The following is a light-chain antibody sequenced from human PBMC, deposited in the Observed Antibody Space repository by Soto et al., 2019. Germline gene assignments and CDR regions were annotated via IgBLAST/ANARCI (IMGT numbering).Light chain of an antibody. V-gene: IGLV1-40*01. CDR3: QSYDSSLSGWV. J-gene: IGLJ3*02. CDR2: GNS. CDR1: SSNIGAGYD. Sequence: PVLTQPPSVSGAPGQRVTISCTGSSSNIGAGYDVHWYQQLPGTAPKLLIYGNSNRPSGVPDRFSGSKSGTSASLAITGLRAEDEADYYCQSYDSSLSGWVFGGGTKLTVL.